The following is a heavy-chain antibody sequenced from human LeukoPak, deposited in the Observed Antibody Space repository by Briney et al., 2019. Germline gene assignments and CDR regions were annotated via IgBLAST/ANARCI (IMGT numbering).Heavy chain of an antibody. V-gene: IGHV4-61*01. CDR2: IYYSGST. D-gene: IGHD6-13*01. CDR3: ARVGGAADAFDI. J-gene: IGHJ3*02. CDR1: GYSISSGYY. Sequence: PSETLSLTCTVSGYSISSGYYWSWIRQPPGKGLEWIGYIYYSGSTNYNPSLKSRVTISVDTSKNQFSLKLSSVTAADTAVYYCARVGGAADAFDIWGQGTMVTVSS.